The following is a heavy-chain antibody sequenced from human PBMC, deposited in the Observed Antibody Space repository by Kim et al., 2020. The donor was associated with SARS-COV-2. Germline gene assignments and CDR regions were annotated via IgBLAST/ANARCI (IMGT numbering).Heavy chain of an antibody. Sequence: SETLSLTCAVYGGSFSGYYWSWIRQPPGKGLEWIGEINHSGSTNYNPSLKSRVTISVDTSKNQFSLKLSSVTAADTAVYYCARGGYCTNGVCYNLTPYFQHWGQGTLVTVSS. D-gene: IGHD2-8*01. V-gene: IGHV4-34*01. CDR2: INHSGST. CDR1: GGSFSGYY. J-gene: IGHJ1*01. CDR3: ARGGYCTNGVCYNLTPYFQH.